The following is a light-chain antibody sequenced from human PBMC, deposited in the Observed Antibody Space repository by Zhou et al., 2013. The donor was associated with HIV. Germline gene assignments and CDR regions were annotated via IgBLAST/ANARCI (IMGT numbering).Light chain of an antibody. V-gene: IGKV1-39*01. Sequence: DIQMTQSPSSLSASVGDRVTITCRASPAIETYLNWYQQKPGKAPKLLIYASSSLQDGVPSRFSGSGSGTDFTLTISSLQPDDFATYYCQTELQVPPRTFGQGTRVEIK. CDR2: ASS. CDR3: QTELQVPPRT. CDR1: PAIETY. J-gene: IGKJ1*01.